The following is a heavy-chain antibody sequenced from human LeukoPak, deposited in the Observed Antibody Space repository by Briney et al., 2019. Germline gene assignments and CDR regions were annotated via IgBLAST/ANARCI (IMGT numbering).Heavy chain of an antibody. V-gene: IGHV7-4-1*02. CDR1: GYTFTTYG. CDR2: INTNPGSP. CDR3: ARDNYYHYDY. Sequence: GASVKVSCKASGYTFTTYGVNWVRQDPGQGLEWMGWINTNPGSPTYAQGFTGRFVFSLDTSVSTAYLQISSLKAEDTAVYYCARDNYYHYDYWGQGTLVTVSS. J-gene: IGHJ4*02. D-gene: IGHD3-10*01.